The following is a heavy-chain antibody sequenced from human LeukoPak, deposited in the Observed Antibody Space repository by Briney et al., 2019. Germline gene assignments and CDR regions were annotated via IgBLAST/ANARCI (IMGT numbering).Heavy chain of an antibody. J-gene: IGHJ4*02. CDR3: ARDWYGVGGVPDY. CDR2: IYSGGST. Sequence: GGSLRLSCAASRFTVSSNYMSWVRQAPGKGLEWVSIIYSGGSTYYADSVKGRFTISRDNSKNTVYLQMNSLRLEDAAVYYCARDWYGVGGVPDYWGQGTLVTVSS. D-gene: IGHD3-16*01. V-gene: IGHV3-66*01. CDR1: RFTVSSNY.